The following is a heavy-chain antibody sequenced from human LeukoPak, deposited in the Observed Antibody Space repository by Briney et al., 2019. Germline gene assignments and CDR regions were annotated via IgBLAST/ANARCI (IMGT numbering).Heavy chain of an antibody. CDR1: GFTFSSYA. J-gene: IGHJ6*02. D-gene: IGHD6-13*01. V-gene: IGHV3-7*01. CDR3: ARVTGSSWTTIYYYYYGMDV. Sequence: GGSLRLSCAASGFTFSSYAMSWVRQAPGKGLEWVANIKQDGSEKYYADSVKGRFTISRDNAKNSLYLQMNSLRAEDTAVYYCARVTGSSWTTIYYYYYGMDVWGQGTTVTVSS. CDR2: IKQDGSEK.